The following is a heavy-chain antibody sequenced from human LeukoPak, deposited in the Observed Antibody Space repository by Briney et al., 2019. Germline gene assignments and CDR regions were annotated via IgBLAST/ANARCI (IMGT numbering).Heavy chain of an antibody. Sequence: ASVKVSCKSSGDTFSNSAINWVRQPPGQGLVFGTTNYAPTFQGRVTITADTSTSTAYMDLNSLKSGDTATYYCARDGAFVYHYKSGFDLWGQGTLVTVSS. J-gene: IGHJ5*02. V-gene: IGHV1-69*06. CDR3: ARDGAFVYHYKSGFDL. CDR2: GTT. CDR1: GDTFSNSA. D-gene: IGHD5/OR15-5a*01.